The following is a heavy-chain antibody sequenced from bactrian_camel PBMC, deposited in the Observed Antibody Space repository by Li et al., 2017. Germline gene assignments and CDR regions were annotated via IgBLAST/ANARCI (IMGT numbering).Heavy chain of an antibody. CDR3: AAVSGY. V-gene: IGHV3S10*01. CDR1: GFTFGSYD. Sequence: VQLVESGGDLVQPGGSLRLSCLASGFTFGSYDMSWVRLAPGKGLEWLSNIYTDGIIHYADSVKGRFTISKDNAKSTLYLQMNSLKPEDTAVYFCAAVSGYWGQGTQVTVS. J-gene: IGHJ4*01. D-gene: IGHD8*01. CDR2: IYTDGII.